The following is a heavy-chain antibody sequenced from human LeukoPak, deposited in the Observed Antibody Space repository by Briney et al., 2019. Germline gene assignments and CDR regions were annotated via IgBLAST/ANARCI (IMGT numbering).Heavy chain of an antibody. J-gene: IGHJ6*02. Sequence: GGSLRLSCAASGFTFSSYWMSWVRQAPGKGLEWVANIKQDGSEKYYVDSVKGRFTISRDNAKNSLYLQMNSLRAEDTAVYYCAREPYGSGPRGGMDVWGQGTTVTVSS. D-gene: IGHD3-10*01. V-gene: IGHV3-7*01. CDR1: GFTFSSYW. CDR3: AREPYGSGPRGGMDV. CDR2: IKQDGSEK.